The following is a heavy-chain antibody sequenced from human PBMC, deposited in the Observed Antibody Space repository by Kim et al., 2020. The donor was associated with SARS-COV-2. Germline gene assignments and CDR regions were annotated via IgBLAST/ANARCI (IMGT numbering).Heavy chain of an antibody. Sequence: DSVKGRFTISRDNAKNSLYLQMNSLRAEDTALYHCARGVDWNYDAPAFDIWGQGTMVTVSS. CDR3: ARGVDWNYDAPAFDI. J-gene: IGHJ3*02. D-gene: IGHD1-7*01. V-gene: IGHV3-20*01.